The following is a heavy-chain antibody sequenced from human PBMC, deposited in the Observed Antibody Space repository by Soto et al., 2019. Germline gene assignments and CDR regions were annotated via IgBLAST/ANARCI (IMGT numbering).Heavy chain of an antibody. D-gene: IGHD7-27*01. CDR2: MSPKTGNT. CDR3: ARGPPDWGFDF. J-gene: IGHJ4*02. Sequence: QVQLVQSGADVKKPGASVKVSCKASGYTFTSYDINWVRRATGQGLEWIGWMSPKTGNTGYAQNFQGRVTMTRNPSISTAYMELSSLTSEDTAVYYCARGPPDWGFDFWGQGTLVPVSS. V-gene: IGHV1-8*01. CDR1: GYTFTSYD.